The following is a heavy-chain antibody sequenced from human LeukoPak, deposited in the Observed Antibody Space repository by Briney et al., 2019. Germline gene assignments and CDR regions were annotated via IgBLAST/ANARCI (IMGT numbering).Heavy chain of an antibody. CDR3: ARVPVDYYGSGYYFDY. V-gene: IGHV4-59*01. J-gene: IGHJ4*02. D-gene: IGHD3-10*01. CDR1: GGSISSYY. Sequence: SETLPLTCTVSGGSISSYYWGWIRQPPGKGLEWIGYIYYSRSTNYNPPLKSRVTISVDTSKNQFSLKLSSVTAADTAVYYCARVPVDYYGSGYYFDYWGQGTLVTVSS. CDR2: IYYSRST.